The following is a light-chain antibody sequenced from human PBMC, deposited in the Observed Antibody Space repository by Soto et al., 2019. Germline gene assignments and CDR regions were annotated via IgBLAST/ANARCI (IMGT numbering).Light chain of an antibody. V-gene: IGKV3-20*01. J-gene: IGKJ2*01. CDR3: QLYGGSHMFS. CDR1: ESISSSY. CDR2: AAS. Sequence: EIVLTQSPGTLSLSPGEGATLSCRASESISSSYLAWYQQRPGQPPRLLIYAASSRAAGIPDRFSGSGSGADFTLTISRLEPEDFAVYYCQLYGGSHMFSLGQGTKLQIK.